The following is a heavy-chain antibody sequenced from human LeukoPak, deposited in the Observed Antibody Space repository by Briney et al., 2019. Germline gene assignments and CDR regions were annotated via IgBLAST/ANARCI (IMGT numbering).Heavy chain of an antibody. CDR3: ARDWGSAT. Sequence: GGSLRLSCAASGFKFDVYGVSWVRQAPGKGLEWVSGTNWNGGSTGYTDSVKGRFTISRDNAKNSLYLQMNSLRADDTAFYYCARDWGSATWGQGTLVTVSS. V-gene: IGHV3-20*04. CDR1: GFKFDVYG. D-gene: IGHD3-16*01. J-gene: IGHJ5*02. CDR2: TNWNGGST.